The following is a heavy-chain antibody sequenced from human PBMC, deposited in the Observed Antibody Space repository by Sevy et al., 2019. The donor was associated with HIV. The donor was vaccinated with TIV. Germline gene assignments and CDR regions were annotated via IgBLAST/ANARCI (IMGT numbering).Heavy chain of an antibody. CDR1: EFSFHDYY. CDR2: ISDNGYNL. J-gene: IGHJ4*02. V-gene: IGHV3-11*04. CDR3: ARAGPYTSRWHFDY. D-gene: IGHD6-13*01. Sequence: GRSLRLSCAASEFSFHDYYMSWIRQAPGMGLEYISYISDNGYNLYYADSVRGRFTISRDNAKNSLYLQMNSLRIEDTAVYYCARAGPYTSRWHFDYWGQGTLVTVSS.